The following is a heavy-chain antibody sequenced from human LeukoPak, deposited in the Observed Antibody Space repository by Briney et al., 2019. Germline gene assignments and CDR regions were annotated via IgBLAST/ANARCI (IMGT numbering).Heavy chain of an antibody. CDR2: VSFDGNSD. D-gene: IGHD4-23*01. CDR1: GFPFSTNA. Sequence: PGGSLRLSCAASGFPFSTNAMHWVRQAPGKGLEWMAVVSFDGNSDTYADPVEGRFTISRDNSKNTLYLQMNSLRHDDAAVYYCARDGANSVFQGGAHFLDWGQGALVTVSS. CDR3: ARDGANSVFQGGAHFLD. J-gene: IGHJ1*01. V-gene: IGHV3-30*04.